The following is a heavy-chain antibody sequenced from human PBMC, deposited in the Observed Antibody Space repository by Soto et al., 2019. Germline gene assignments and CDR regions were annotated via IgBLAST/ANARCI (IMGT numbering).Heavy chain of an antibody. J-gene: IGHJ5*02. D-gene: IGHD3-22*01. CDR3: ATLLGNVYDSSGYYLNWFDP. CDR1: GGSFSGYY. Sequence: QVQLQQWGAGLLKPSETLSLTCAVYGGSFSGYYWSWIRQPPGKGLEWIGEINHSGSTNYNPSLKSRVTISVDTSKNQFSLKLSSVTAADTAVYYCATLLGNVYDSSGYYLNWFDPWGQGTLVTVSS. V-gene: IGHV4-34*01. CDR2: INHSGST.